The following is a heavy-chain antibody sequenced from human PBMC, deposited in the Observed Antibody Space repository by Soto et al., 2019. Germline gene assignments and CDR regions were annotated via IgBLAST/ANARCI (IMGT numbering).Heavy chain of an antibody. Sequence: QVQLVQSGAEVKKPGSSVKVSCKASGGTFSSYTISWVRQAPGQGLEWMGRIIPILGIANYAQKFQGRVTITADKSTSTAYMELSSLRSEYTAVYYCSRDSATPFDYWGQGTLVTVSS. V-gene: IGHV1-69*08. CDR1: GGTFSSYT. J-gene: IGHJ4*02. D-gene: IGHD2-15*01. CDR3: SRDSATPFDY. CDR2: IIPILGIA.